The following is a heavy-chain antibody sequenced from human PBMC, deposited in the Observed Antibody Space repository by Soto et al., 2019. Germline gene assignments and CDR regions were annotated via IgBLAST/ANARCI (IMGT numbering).Heavy chain of an antibody. CDR2: IYYSGST. V-gene: IGHV4-59*08. Sequence: QVQLQESGPGLVKPSETLSLTCTVSGGSISSYYWSWIRQPPGKGLEWIGYIYYSGSTNYNPSLKSRVTISLDTSKNQFSLKLSSVPAADTAVYYCARRHYDILTGFNWFDPWGQGTLVTVSS. CDR1: GGSISSYY. D-gene: IGHD3-9*01. J-gene: IGHJ5*02. CDR3: ARRHYDILTGFNWFDP.